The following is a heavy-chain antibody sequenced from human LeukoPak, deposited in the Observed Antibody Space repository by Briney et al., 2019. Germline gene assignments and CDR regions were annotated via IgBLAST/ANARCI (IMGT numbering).Heavy chain of an antibody. CDR1: GGSISSYY. CDR2: IYYSGST. Sequence: SETLSLTCTVSGGSISSYYWSWIRQPPGKGLEWIGYIYYSGSTNYNPSLKSRVTISVDTSKNQFSLKLSSVTAADTAVYYCARQGFGDLLNWFDPWGQGTLVTVSS. CDR3: ARQGFGDLLNWFDP. V-gene: IGHV4-59*08. J-gene: IGHJ5*02. D-gene: IGHD3-10*01.